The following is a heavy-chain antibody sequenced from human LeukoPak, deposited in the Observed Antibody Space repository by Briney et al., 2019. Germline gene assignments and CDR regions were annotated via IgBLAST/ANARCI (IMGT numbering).Heavy chain of an antibody. CDR3: ARSYGDYFDY. Sequence: GSLRLSCVVSGFTFITYWMSWVRQAPGKGLEWVANIQQDGSGKYYVDSVKGRFTISRDNAKNSLYLQMNSLRAEDTAVYYCARSYGDYFDYWGQGTLVTVSS. V-gene: IGHV3-7*01. J-gene: IGHJ4*02. CDR2: IQQDGSGK. D-gene: IGHD4-17*01. CDR1: GFTFITYW.